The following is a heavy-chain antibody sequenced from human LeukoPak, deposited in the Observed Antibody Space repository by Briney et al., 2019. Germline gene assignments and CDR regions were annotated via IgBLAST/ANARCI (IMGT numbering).Heavy chain of an antibody. CDR3: AKEAQYSSSWYHYFDY. J-gene: IGHJ4*02. CDR2: ISGSGGST. D-gene: IGHD6-13*01. V-gene: IGHV3-23*01. Sequence: GGSLRLSCAASGFTFSSYAMSWVRQAPGKGLEWVSAISGSGGSTYYAGSVKGRFTISRDNSKNTLYLQMNSLRAEDTAVYYCAKEAQYSSSWYHYFDYWGQGTLVTVSS. CDR1: GFTFSSYA.